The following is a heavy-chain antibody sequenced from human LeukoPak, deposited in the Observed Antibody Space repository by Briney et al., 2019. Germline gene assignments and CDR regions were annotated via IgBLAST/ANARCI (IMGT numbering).Heavy chain of an antibody. J-gene: IGHJ4*02. CDR2: LNPKSGDT. CDR3: ARPSSTDYV. Sequence: GASVKVSCKASGYTFTDYYYIHWVRQAPGQGLEWMGWLNPKSGDTNYAQKFQGRVTVTGDTSISTAYMELSRLRSDDTAVYYCARPSSTDYVWGQGTQVAVSS. CDR1: GYTFTDYY. V-gene: IGHV1-2*02. D-gene: IGHD2-2*01.